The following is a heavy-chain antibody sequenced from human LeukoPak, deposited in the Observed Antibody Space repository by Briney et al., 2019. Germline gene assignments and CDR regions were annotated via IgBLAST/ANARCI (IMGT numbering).Heavy chain of an antibody. J-gene: IGHJ2*01. V-gene: IGHV3-7*01. CDR2: IRQDGGEI. CDR1: GFMFNAYW. Sequence: PGGSLRLSCTGSGFMFNAYWMSWVRKAPGMGLEGVGKIRQDGGEIFYVDSVRGRFTISRDNAKNSLYLQLNSLRAEDTAVYYCARADTEWYLDLWGHGTLVTVSS. D-gene: IGHD2-8*02. CDR3: ARADTEWYLDL.